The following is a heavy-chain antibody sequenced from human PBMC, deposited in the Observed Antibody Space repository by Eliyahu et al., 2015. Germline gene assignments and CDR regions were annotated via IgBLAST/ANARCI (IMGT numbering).Heavy chain of an antibody. V-gene: IGHV1-69*01. CDR2: IIPIFGTA. J-gene: IGHJ4*02. CDR1: GGXFSSYA. Sequence: QVQLVQSGAEVKKPGSSVKVSCKASGGXFSSYAXRXVRQAPGQGLEWMGGIIPIFGTANYAQKFQGRVTITADESTSTAYMELSSLRSEDTAVYYCARGGIVATIHGGVGAVWLDYWGQGTLVTVSS. CDR3: ARGGIVATIHGGVGAVWLDY. D-gene: IGHD5-12*01.